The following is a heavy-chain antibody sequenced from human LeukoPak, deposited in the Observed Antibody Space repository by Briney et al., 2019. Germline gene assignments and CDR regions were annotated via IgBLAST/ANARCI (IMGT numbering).Heavy chain of an antibody. D-gene: IGHD3-10*01. V-gene: IGHV3-21*06. CDR1: GFTFSSFG. CDR2: ISSSSSHI. CDR3: ARDLAGRNY. Sequence: PGGSLRLSCAASGFTFSSFGMSWVRQAPGKGLEWVSSISSSSSHIYYADAVKGRFTISRDNAKNSLYLQMNSLRAEDTAVYYCARDLAGRNYWGQGTLVTVSS. J-gene: IGHJ4*02.